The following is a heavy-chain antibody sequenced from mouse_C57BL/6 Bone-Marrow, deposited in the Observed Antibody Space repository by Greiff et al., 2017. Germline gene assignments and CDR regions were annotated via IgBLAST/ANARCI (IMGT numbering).Heavy chain of an antibody. CDR3: ATSSSAWFAY. CDR1: GYTFTSYG. J-gene: IGHJ3*01. D-gene: IGHD1-1*01. Sequence: QVHVKQSGAELARPGASVKLFCKASGYTFTSYGISWVKQRTGQGLEWIGEIYPRSGNTYYNEKFKGKATLTADKSASTAYMELRSLTSEDSAVYFCATSSSAWFAYWGQGTLVTVSA. CDR2: IYPRSGNT. V-gene: IGHV1-81*01.